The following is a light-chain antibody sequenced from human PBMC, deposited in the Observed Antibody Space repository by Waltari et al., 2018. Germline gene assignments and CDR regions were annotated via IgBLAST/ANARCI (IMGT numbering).Light chain of an antibody. CDR2: DVS. CDR1: RSAVGAYNY. V-gene: IGLV2-14*03. CDR3: SSYRSDNTLI. J-gene: IGLJ2*01. Sequence: QSALPQPASVSGSPGQSLTISCTGTRSAVGAYNYLSCYQQHPGKVPKLMIYDVSQRPSGISSRFSASKSGNAASLTISGLQFEDEADYYCSSYRSDNTLIFGGGTKLTVL.